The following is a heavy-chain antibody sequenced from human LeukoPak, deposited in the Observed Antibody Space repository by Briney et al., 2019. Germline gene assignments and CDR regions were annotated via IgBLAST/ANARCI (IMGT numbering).Heavy chain of an antibody. Sequence: ASVKVSCKASGYTFTSYDINWVRQATGQGLEWMGWMNPNSGNTGYAQKFQGRVTMTRNTSISTAYMELSSLRSEDTAVYYCAGVLSSGYYLGYWGQGTLVTVSS. V-gene: IGHV1-8*01. J-gene: IGHJ4*02. CDR3: AGVLSSGYYLGY. CDR1: GYTFTSYD. D-gene: IGHD3-22*01. CDR2: MNPNSGNT.